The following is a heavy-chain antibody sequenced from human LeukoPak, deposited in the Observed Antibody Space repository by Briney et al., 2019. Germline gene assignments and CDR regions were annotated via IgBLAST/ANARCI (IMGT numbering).Heavy chain of an antibody. Sequence: ASVKVSFKASGGTFSSYAISWVRQAPGQGLEWMGGIIPIFGTANYAQKFQGRGTITTDESTSTAYMELSSLRSEDTAVYYCAPLGYCTNGVCYPGGDWFDPWGQGTLVTVSS. D-gene: IGHD2-8*01. V-gene: IGHV1-69*05. CDR1: GGTFSSYA. CDR3: APLGYCTNGVCYPGGDWFDP. J-gene: IGHJ5*02. CDR2: IIPIFGTA.